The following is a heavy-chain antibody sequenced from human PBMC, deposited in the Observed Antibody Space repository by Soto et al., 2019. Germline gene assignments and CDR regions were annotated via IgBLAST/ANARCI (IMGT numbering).Heavy chain of an antibody. Sequence: PGGSLRLSCAASGFTFGSYAMSWVRQAPGKGLEWVSAISGSSGSTDYADSVKGRFTISRDNAKNTLYLQMNSLRAEDTAVYYSVNDYSTRCHYHYSYGYCRDYWRQRTLVTVSS. CDR3: VNDYSTRCHYHYSYGYCRDY. V-gene: IGHV3-23*01. CDR2: ISGSSGST. CDR1: GFTFGSYA. D-gene: IGHD5-18*01. J-gene: IGHJ4*02.